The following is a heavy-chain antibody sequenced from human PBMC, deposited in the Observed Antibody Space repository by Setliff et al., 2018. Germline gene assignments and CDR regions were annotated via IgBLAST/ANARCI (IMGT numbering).Heavy chain of an antibody. CDR2: IKQDGSEK. J-gene: IGHJ6*03. CDR1: GFTFSNYL. D-gene: IGHD3-22*01. V-gene: IGHV3-7*01. Sequence: GSLRLSCAASGFTFSNYLMSWVRQAPGKGLEWVANIKQDGSEKYYVDSVKGRFTISRDNAKSSLYLQMNSLRAEDTAVYYCARLAGTMTIYGYYHYYMDVWGKGTTVTVSS. CDR3: ARLAGTMTIYGYYHYYMDV.